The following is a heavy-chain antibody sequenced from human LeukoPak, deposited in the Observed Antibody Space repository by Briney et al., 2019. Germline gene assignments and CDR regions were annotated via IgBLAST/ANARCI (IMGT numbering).Heavy chain of an antibody. CDR1: GFTFSSYW. Sequence: GGSLTLSCAASGFTFSSYWMHWVRPAPGKGLVLFSHINSDGSNTCYAAFVKGRFIVSRDNAKNTLYLQMNSLRVEDTAVYYCTRGYNYRIDYWGQGTQVSVSS. J-gene: IGHJ4*02. CDR3: TRGYNYRIDY. CDR2: INSDGSNT. V-gene: IGHV3-74*01. D-gene: IGHD5-24*01.